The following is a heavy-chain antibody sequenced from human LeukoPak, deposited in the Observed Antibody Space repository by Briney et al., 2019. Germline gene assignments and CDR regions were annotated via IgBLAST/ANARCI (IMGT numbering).Heavy chain of an antibody. CDR2: ISSSGSTI. D-gene: IGHD3-3*01. J-gene: IGHJ6*03. V-gene: IGHV3-11*04. CDR1: GFTFSDYY. CDR3: ARDMGTDFWSGYYSKVMDV. Sequence: GGSLRLSCAASGFTFSDYYMSWIRQAPGKGLEWVSYISSSGSTIYYADSVKGRFTISRDNAKNSLYLQMNSLRAEDTAVYYCARDMGTDFWSGYYSKVMDVWGKGTTVTVSS.